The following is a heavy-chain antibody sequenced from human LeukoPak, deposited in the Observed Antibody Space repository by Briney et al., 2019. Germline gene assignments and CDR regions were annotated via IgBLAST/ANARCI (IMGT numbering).Heavy chain of an antibody. Sequence: SETLSLTCAVYGGSFSGYYWGWIRQPPGKGLEWIGEINHSGSTNYNPSLKSRVTISVDTSKNQFSLKLSSVTAADTAVYYCARPRPYSGYHHWGQGTLVTVSS. CDR3: ARPRPYSGYHH. CDR2: INHSGST. D-gene: IGHD5-12*01. CDR1: GGSFSGYY. J-gene: IGHJ5*02. V-gene: IGHV4-34*01.